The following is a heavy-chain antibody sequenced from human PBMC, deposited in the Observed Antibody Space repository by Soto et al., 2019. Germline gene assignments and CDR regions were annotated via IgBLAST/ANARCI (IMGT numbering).Heavy chain of an antibody. D-gene: IGHD1-26*01. Sequence: QVQLVQSGAEVKKPGASVKVSCKVSGYTLSELSMLWVRQAPGKGLEWMGGFDPEDGETIYAQKFQGXXTXTXXTSTDTAYMELSSLRSEDTAVYYCASWGATRVFAYWGQGTLVTVSS. CDR1: GYTLSELS. CDR3: ASWGATRVFAY. J-gene: IGHJ4*02. CDR2: FDPEDGET. V-gene: IGHV1-24*01.